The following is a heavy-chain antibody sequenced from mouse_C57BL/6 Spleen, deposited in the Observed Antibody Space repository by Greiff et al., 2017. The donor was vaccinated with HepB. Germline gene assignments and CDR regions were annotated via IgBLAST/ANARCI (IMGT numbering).Heavy chain of an antibody. CDR2: IHPNSGST. D-gene: IGHD1-1*01. CDR1: GYTFTSYW. Sequence: QVQLQQPGAELVKPGASVKLSCKASGYTFTSYWMHWVKQRPGQGLEWIGMIHPNSGSTNYNEKFKSKATLTVDKSSSTAYMQLSSLTSEDSAVYYCARSFITTVVGRVWYFDVWGTGTTVTVSS. J-gene: IGHJ1*03. CDR3: ARSFITTVVGRVWYFDV. V-gene: IGHV1-64*01.